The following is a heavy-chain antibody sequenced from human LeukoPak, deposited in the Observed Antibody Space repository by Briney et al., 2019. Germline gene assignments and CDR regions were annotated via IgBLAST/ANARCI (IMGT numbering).Heavy chain of an antibody. CDR1: GYTFTSYY. V-gene: IGHV1-46*01. CDR3: ATDDILTGSSEFDY. D-gene: IGHD3-9*01. CDR2: INPSGGSI. J-gene: IGHJ4*02. Sequence: ASVKVSCKASGYTFTSYYMHWVRQAPGQGLEWMGIINPSGGSITYAQKFQGRVTMTRDTSTSTVYMELSSLRSEDTAVYYCATDDILTGSSEFDYWGQGTLVTVSS.